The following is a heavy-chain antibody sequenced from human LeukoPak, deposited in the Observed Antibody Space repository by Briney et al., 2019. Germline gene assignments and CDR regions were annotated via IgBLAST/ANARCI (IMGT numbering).Heavy chain of an antibody. D-gene: IGHD2-15*01. Sequence: SETLSLTCTVPGGSISSGSYYWSWIRQPAGKGLEWIGRIHTSGSTNYNPSLKSRVTISVDTSKNQFSLKLSSVTAADTAVYYCARDHCSGGSCYRDYYYYYMDVWGKGTTVTVSS. J-gene: IGHJ6*03. CDR1: GGSISSGSYY. V-gene: IGHV4-61*02. CDR3: ARDHCSGGSCYRDYYYYYMDV. CDR2: IHTSGST.